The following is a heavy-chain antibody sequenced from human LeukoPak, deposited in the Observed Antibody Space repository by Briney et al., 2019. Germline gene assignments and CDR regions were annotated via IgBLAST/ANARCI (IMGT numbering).Heavy chain of an antibody. CDR1: GFTFSSYA. Sequence: VQPGRSLRLSCAASGFTFSSYAMHWVRQAPGKGPEWVAVISYDGSNKYYADSVKGRFTISRDNSKNTLYLQMNSLRAEDTAVYYCARDYVPYDSLYYGMDVWGQGTTVTVSS. D-gene: IGHD3-22*01. CDR2: ISYDGSNK. J-gene: IGHJ6*02. V-gene: IGHV3-30-3*01. CDR3: ARDYVPYDSLYYGMDV.